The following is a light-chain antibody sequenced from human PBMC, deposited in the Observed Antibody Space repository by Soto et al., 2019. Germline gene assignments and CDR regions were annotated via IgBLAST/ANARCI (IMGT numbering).Light chain of an antibody. V-gene: IGKV3D-7*01. CDR2: VAF. CDR3: QQYNNWPPWT. CDR1: QCVAGSF. J-gene: IGKJ1*01. Sequence: PGEGGTLSCRASQCVAGSFLICFQFQPGQAPRLLIFVAFTRATGTPARFSGSESGTDFTLTISSLQPGDFAVYYCQQYNNWPPWTFGQGTKVDIK.